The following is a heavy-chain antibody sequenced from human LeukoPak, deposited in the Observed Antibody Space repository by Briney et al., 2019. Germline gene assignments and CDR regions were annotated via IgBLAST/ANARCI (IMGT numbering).Heavy chain of an antibody. D-gene: IGHD3-10*01. J-gene: IGHJ4*02. CDR3: ARGTYYYGSGSYYKGGYYFDY. CDR2: INPSGGST. Sequence: GASVKVSCKASGYTFTGYYMHWVRQAPGQGLEWMGIINPSGGSTSYAQKFQGRVTMTRDMSTSTVYMELSSLRSEDTAVYYCARGTYYYGSGSYYKGGYYFDYWGQGTLVTVSS. CDR1: GYTFTGYY. V-gene: IGHV1-46*01.